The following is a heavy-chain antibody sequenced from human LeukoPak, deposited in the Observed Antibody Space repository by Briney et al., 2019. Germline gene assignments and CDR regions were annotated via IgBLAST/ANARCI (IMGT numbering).Heavy chain of an antibody. CDR2: IYHSGST. CDR1: GGSISSGGYS. Sequence: SQTLSLTCAVSGGSISSGGYSWSWIRQPPGKGLEWIGYIYHSGSTYYNPSLKSRVTISVDKSKNQFSLKLSSVTAADTAVYYCARAQSLARDIDYWGQGTLVTVSS. J-gene: IGHJ4*02. CDR3: ARAQSLARDIDY. V-gene: IGHV4-30-2*01.